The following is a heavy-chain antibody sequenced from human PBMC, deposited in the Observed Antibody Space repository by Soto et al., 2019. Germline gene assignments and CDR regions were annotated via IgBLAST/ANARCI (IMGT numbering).Heavy chain of an antibody. V-gene: IGHV4-59*01. CDR2: IHDSGIT. CDR1: GGSMRSYY. J-gene: IGHJ4*02. CDR3: AREYAFSSDY. Sequence: PSETLSLTCSVSGGSMRSYYWSWIRQPPGKGLEWIGYIHDSGITDYNPSLKSRANISIDTFRNQISLNLHSVTAADTAVYYCAREYAFSSDYWGQGTVVTVSS. D-gene: IGHD2-2*01.